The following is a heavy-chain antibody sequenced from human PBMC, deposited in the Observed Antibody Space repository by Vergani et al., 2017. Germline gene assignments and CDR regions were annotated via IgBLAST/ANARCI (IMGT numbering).Heavy chain of an antibody. D-gene: IGHD5-12*01. J-gene: IGHJ6*02. CDR2: IIPIFGTA. CDR3: ARGDRVATTSVYYYGMDV. V-gene: IGHV1-69*13. Sequence: QVQLVQSGAEVKKPGSSVKVSCKASGGTFSSYAISWVRQAPGQGLEWMGRIIPIFGTANYAQKFQGRDTITADDSTSTAYMELSSLRSEDTAVYYCARGDRVATTSVYYYGMDVWGQGTTVTVSS. CDR1: GGTFSSYA.